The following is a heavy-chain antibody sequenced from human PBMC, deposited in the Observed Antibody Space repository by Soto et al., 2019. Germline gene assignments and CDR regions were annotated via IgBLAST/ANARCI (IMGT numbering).Heavy chain of an antibody. CDR3: ARESIGDSSGRFDY. D-gene: IGHD3-22*01. CDR1: GGSISSYY. V-gene: IGHV4-59*01. J-gene: IGHJ4*02. Sequence: QVQLQESGPGLVKPSETLSLTCTVSGGSISSYYWSWIRQPPGKGLEWIGYIYYSGSTNYNPSLKSRVTISVDTSKNQFSLKLSSVTAADTAVYYCARESIGDSSGRFDYWGQGNLVTVSS. CDR2: IYYSGST.